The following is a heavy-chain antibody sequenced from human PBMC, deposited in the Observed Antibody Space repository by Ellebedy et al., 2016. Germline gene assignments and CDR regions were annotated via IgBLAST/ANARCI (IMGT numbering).Heavy chain of an antibody. Sequence: SETLSLTCTVSGGSLSNYYWSWIRRPPGKGLEWIGYIYYTGTTKYNPSLEGRVTLSVDTSKNQFSLMLTSGTAADTAVYYCARGYFDTSGYSNPFDPWGQGILVTVSS. CDR2: IYYTGTT. CDR3: ARGYFDTSGYSNPFDP. V-gene: IGHV4-59*01. D-gene: IGHD3-22*01. CDR1: GGSLSNYY. J-gene: IGHJ5*02.